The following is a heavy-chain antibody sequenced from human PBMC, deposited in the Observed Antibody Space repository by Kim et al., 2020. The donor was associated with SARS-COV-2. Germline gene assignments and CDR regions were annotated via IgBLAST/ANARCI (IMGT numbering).Heavy chain of an antibody. J-gene: IGHJ5*02. CDR2: INPSGGST. CDR1: GYTFTSYY. D-gene: IGHD3-10*01. Sequence: ASVKVSCKASGYTFTSYYMHWVRQAPGQGLEWMGIINPSGGSTSYAQKFQGRVTMTRDTSTSTVYMELSSLRSEDTAVYYCARDGMVRGEILNWFDPWGQGTLVTVSS. V-gene: IGHV1-46*01. CDR3: ARDGMVRGEILNWFDP.